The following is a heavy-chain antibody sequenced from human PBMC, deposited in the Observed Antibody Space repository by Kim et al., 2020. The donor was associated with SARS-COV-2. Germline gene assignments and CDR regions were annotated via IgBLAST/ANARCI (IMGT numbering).Heavy chain of an antibody. CDR1: GFTFRSYA. J-gene: IGHJ4*02. D-gene: IGHD3-10*01. CDR3: AKASLPPGYFDY. CDR2: IGPSGDGT. V-gene: IGHV3-23*01. Sequence: GGSLRLSCAASGFTFRSYAMSWVRQAPGKGLEWVSAIGPSGDGTYYTDSVKGRFTISRDNSKNTLYLQMSTLRPEDTAVYYCAKASLPPGYFDYWGQGTLVTVSS.